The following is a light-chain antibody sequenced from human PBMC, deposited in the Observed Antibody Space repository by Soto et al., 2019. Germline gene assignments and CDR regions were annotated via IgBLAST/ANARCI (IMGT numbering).Light chain of an antibody. Sequence: DIQMTQSPYTLPASVGDRVTITCRASQSISGWLAWYQQKPGKAPKLLIYDASSLEGGVPSRFSGSGSGTEFTLTISSLQPDDFATYYCQQYNNYSTFGQGTKVDIK. V-gene: IGKV1-5*01. J-gene: IGKJ1*01. CDR3: QQYNNYST. CDR2: DAS. CDR1: QSISGW.